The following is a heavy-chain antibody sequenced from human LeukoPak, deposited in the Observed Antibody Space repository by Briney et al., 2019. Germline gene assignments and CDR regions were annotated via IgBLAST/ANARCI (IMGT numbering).Heavy chain of an antibody. V-gene: IGHV1-69*04. Sequence: ASVKVSCKASGYTFTSYGISWVRQAPGQGLEWMGRIIPILGIANYAQKFQGRVTITADKSTSTAYMELSSLRSEDTAVYYCARGRRGIAAAGTHYGMDVWGQGTTVTVSS. CDR3: ARGRRGIAAAGTHYGMDV. CDR2: IIPILGIA. D-gene: IGHD6-13*01. J-gene: IGHJ6*02. CDR1: GYTFTSYG.